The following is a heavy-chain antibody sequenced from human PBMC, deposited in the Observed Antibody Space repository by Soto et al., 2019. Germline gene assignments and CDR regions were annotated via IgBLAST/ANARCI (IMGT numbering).Heavy chain of an antibody. D-gene: IGHD2-2*01. J-gene: IGHJ4*02. CDR3: ARGYCSRPSCSHFDC. Sequence: XVSLVLSCAASGFTFSSYAVHWVRQAPGKGLEWVAVMSYDGSNKYYADSVKGRFTISSDNSKNTLYLQMNSLGTEDTAVYYCARGYCSRPSCSHFDCWGQGTLVTVSS. CDR2: MSYDGSNK. CDR1: GFTFSSYA. V-gene: IGHV3-30-3*01.